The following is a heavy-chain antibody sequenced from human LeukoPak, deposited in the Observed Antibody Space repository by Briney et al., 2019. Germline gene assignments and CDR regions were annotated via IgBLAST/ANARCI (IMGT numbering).Heavy chain of an antibody. J-gene: IGHJ5*02. CDR3: ARLGPPADLTEKNVYNWFDP. CDR2: IYYSGST. V-gene: IGHV4-59*11. Sequence: SETLSLTCTVSGGSISSHYWSWIRQPPGKGLEWIGYIYYSGSTNYNPSLKSRVTISVDTSKNQFSLKLSSVTAADTAVYYCARLGPPADLTEKNVYNWFDPWGQGTLVTVSS. D-gene: IGHD2-2*01. CDR1: GGSISSHY.